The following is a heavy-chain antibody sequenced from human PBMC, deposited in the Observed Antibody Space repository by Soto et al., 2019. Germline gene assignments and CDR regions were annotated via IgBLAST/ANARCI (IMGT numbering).Heavy chain of an antibody. CDR3: ARDFTTIFGVVTRYYYYYMDV. CDR1: GYTFTSYY. D-gene: IGHD3-3*01. Sequence: ASVKVSCKASGYTFTSYYMHWVLQAPGQGLEWMGIINPSGGSTSYAQKFQGRVTMTRDTSTSTVYMELSSLRSEDTAVYYCARDFTTIFGVVTRYYYYYMDVWGKGTTVTVSS. V-gene: IGHV1-46*03. J-gene: IGHJ6*03. CDR2: INPSGGST.